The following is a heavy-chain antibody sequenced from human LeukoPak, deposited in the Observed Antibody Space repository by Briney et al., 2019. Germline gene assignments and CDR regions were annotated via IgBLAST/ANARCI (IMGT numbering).Heavy chain of an antibody. CDR3: ASARHQNLGYCSSTNCYRFDY. D-gene: IGHD2-2*01. CDR1: GYTFTSYG. V-gene: IGHV1-18*01. Sequence: ASVKVSCKASGYTFTSYGISWVRQAPGQGLEWMGWISAYNGNTNYAQKLQGRVTMTTDTSTSTAYMELSSLRSEDTAVYYCASARHQNLGYCSSTNCYRFDYWGQGTLVTVSS. CDR2: ISAYNGNT. J-gene: IGHJ4*02.